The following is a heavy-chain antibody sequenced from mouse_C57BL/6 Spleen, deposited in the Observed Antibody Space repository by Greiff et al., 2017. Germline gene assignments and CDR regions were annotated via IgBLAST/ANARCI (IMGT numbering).Heavy chain of an antibody. CDR1: GYTFTDYN. CDR2: INHNNGGT. CDR3: ASPFITTVVATEAMDY. J-gene: IGHJ4*01. D-gene: IGHD1-1*01. Sequence: EVQLQQSGPELVKPGASVKMSCKASGYTFTDYNMHWVKQSHGKSLEWIGYINHNNGGTSYNKKFKGKATLTVNKSSSTAYMELRSLTSEDSAVYYCASPFITTVVATEAMDYWGQGTSVTVSS. V-gene: IGHV1-22*01.